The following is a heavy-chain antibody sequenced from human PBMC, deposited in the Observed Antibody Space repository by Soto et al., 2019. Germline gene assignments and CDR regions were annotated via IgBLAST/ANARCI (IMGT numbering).Heavy chain of an antibody. CDR3: ARDEYYDSSGYAAY. Sequence: PSETLSLTCTVSGGSISSYYWGWIRQPAGKGLEWIGRIYTSGSTNYNPSLKSRVTMSVDTSKNQFSLKLSSVTAADTAVYYCARDEYYDSSGYAAYWGQGTLVTVSS. CDR1: GGSISSYY. D-gene: IGHD3-22*01. V-gene: IGHV4-4*07. CDR2: IYTSGST. J-gene: IGHJ4*02.